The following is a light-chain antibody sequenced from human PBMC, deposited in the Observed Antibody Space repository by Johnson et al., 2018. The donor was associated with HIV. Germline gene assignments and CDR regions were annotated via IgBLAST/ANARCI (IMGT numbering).Light chain of an antibody. CDR2: ENN. CDR1: SSNIGNNY. V-gene: IGLV1-51*02. Sequence: QSVLTQPPSVSAAPGQKVTISCSGSSSNIGNNYVSWYQQLPGTAPKLLIYENNKRPSGIPDRFSGSKSGTSATLPITGLQTGDAADYYCGTWDSSLRGVFGTGTKVTVL. J-gene: IGLJ1*01. CDR3: GTWDSSLRGV.